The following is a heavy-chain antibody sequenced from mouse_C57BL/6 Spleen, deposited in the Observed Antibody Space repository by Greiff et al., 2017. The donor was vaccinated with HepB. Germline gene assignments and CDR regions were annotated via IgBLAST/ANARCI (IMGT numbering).Heavy chain of an antibody. V-gene: IGHV14-4*01. D-gene: IGHD2-3*01. J-gene: IGHJ2*01. Sequence: VQLKQSGAELVRPGASVKLSCTASGFNIKDDYMHWVKQRPEQGLEWIGWIDPENGDTEYASKFQGKATITADTSSNTAYLQLSSLTSGDTAVYYCTTGGYYHFDYWGQGTTLTVSS. CDR3: TTGGYYHFDY. CDR1: GFNIKDDY. CDR2: IDPENGDT.